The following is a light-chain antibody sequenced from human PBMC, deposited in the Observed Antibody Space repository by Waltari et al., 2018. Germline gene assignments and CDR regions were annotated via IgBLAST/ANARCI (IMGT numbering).Light chain of an antibody. Sequence: DIVMTQSPASLAVSLGERATINCKSSRSLFHTNYRDYLAWYQQKSGPPPKLLIYWAATRAFGVPDRFSASGSGTDFTLAISSLQAEDVAVYYCQQYYSTPWTFGQGTKVEIK. J-gene: IGKJ1*01. CDR2: WAA. CDR3: QQYYSTPWT. V-gene: IGKV4-1*01. CDR1: RSLFHTNYRDY.